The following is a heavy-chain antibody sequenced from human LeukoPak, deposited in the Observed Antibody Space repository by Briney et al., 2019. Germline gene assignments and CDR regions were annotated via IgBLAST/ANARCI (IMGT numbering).Heavy chain of an antibody. CDR3: ARDTSRVRYYDSSGYYTVDYFDY. D-gene: IGHD3-22*01. CDR2: IYTSGST. J-gene: IGHJ4*02. CDR1: GGSISSYY. V-gene: IGHV4-4*07. Sequence: SETPSLTCTVSGGSISSYYWSWIRQPAGKGLEWIGRIYTSGSTNYNPSLKSRVTMSVDTSKNQFSLKLSSVTAADTAVYYCARDTSRVRYYDSSGYYTVDYFDYWGQGTLVTVSS.